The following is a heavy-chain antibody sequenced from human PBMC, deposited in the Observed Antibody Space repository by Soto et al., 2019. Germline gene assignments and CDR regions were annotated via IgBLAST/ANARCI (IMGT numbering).Heavy chain of an antibody. V-gene: IGHV4-4*02. J-gene: IGHJ3*02. CDR2: SYDSGST. CDR1: GGSIGSSNW. CDR3: ARVKAEAFDI. Sequence: SETLSLTSAVSGGSIGSSNWWSWVRLPTGKGLEWIGESYDSGSTNYNPSLKSRVTISVDKSKNQFSLKLSSVTAGDTAVYYCARVKAEAFDIWGQGTMVTVSS.